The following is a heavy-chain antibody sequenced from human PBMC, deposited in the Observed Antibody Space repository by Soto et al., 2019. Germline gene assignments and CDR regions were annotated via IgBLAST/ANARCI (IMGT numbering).Heavy chain of an antibody. CDR3: ASGVMDF. J-gene: IGHJ4*02. D-gene: IGHD3-16*01. CDR1: GFTFNNYA. CDR2: ISSSGGST. Sequence: EVQLLESVGGWVQPGGSLRLSCAASGFTFNNYAINWVRQAPGKGLEWVSGISSSGGSTFYADSVRGRFTISRDNSKNTLYLQMRSLRVEDTALYYCASGVMDFWGQGTLVTVSS. V-gene: IGHV3-23*01.